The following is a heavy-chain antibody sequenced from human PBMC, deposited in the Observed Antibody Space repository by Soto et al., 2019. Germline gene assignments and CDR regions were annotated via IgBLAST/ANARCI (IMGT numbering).Heavy chain of an antibody. CDR1: GFTFSSYA. CDR2: ISGSGGST. J-gene: IGHJ4*02. CDR3: AKVESEYCTNGVCRFPSEFDY. D-gene: IGHD2-8*01. Sequence: GGSLRLSCAASGFTFSSYAMSWVRQAPGKGLEWVSAISGSGGSTYYADSVKGRFTISRDNSKNTLYLQMNSLRAEETAVYYCAKVESEYCTNGVCRFPSEFDYWGQGTLVTVSS. V-gene: IGHV3-23*01.